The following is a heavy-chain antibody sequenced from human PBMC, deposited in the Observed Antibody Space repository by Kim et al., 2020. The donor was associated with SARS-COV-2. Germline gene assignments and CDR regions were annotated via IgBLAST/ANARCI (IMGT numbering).Heavy chain of an antibody. CDR2: IYYSGST. Sequence: SETPSLTCTVSGGSISSSSYYWGWIRQPPGKGLEWIGSIYYSGSTYYNPSLKSRVTISVDTSKNQFSLKLSSVTAADTAVYYCARRGYSYGFGGRGGWYFDYWGQGTLVTVSS. CDR1: GGSISSSSYY. V-gene: IGHV4-39*01. J-gene: IGHJ4*02. CDR3: ARRGYSYGFGGRGGWYFDY. D-gene: IGHD5-18*01.